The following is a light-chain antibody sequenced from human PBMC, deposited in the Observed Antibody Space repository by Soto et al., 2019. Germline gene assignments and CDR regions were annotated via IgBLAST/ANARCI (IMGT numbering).Light chain of an antibody. CDR2: DGS. CDR1: QDMSKN. CDR3: QQYDKLLPIT. Sequence: IQMTQSPSSLSASVGDRVTITCQASQDMSKNLNWYQQKLGTAPKLLIYDGSILQTGVPSRFSGSESAKHFTFTNRGMQPEENATYYCQQYDKLLPITFGQGTRLEIK. V-gene: IGKV1-33*01. J-gene: IGKJ5*01.